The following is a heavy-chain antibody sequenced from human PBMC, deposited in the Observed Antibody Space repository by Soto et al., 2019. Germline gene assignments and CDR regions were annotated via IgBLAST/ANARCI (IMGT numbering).Heavy chain of an antibody. CDR2: MNPNSGNT. D-gene: IGHD3-9*01. V-gene: IGHV1-8*01. CDR1: GYTFTSYD. CDR3: ARGGYDILTGYYNRYYYNGMDV. J-gene: IGHJ6*02. Sequence: ASVKVSCKASGYTFTSYDINCVRQATGQGLEWMGWMNPNSGNTGYAQKFQGRVTMTRNTSISTAYMELSSLRSEDTAVYYCARGGYDILTGYYNRYYYNGMDVWGQGTTVTVSS.